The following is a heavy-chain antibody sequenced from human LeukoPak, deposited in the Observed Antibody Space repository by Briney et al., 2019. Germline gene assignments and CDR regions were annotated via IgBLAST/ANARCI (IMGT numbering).Heavy chain of an antibody. CDR2: ISYSGST. D-gene: IGHD6-13*01. V-gene: IGHV4-39*01. J-gene: IGHJ5*02. CDR3: ARGRSSSWYPLGYNWFDP. CDR1: GGSISSSDYY. Sequence: PSETLSLTCTVSGGSISSSDYYWGWIRQPPGKGLEWVGTISYSGSTYYNPSLKSRVTISVDTSKNQFSLKLSSVTAADTAVYYCARGRSSSWYPLGYNWFDPWGQGTLVTVSS.